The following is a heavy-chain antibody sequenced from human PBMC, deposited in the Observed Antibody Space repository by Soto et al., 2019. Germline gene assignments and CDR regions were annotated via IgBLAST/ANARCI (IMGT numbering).Heavy chain of an antibody. CDR3: ARGATVFGLVSRFWFDP. D-gene: IGHD3-3*01. V-gene: IGHV4-30-4*01. CDR1: GGSISSGDYS. Sequence: SETLSLTCTVSGGSISSGDYSWSWVRQSPGKGLEWIGHIYNSGITYYNPSLKSRVVISIDTSRNQFSLRLSSLTAADGAVYFCARGATVFGLVSRFWFDPWGQGTVVTVS. CDR2: IYNSGIT. J-gene: IGHJ5*02.